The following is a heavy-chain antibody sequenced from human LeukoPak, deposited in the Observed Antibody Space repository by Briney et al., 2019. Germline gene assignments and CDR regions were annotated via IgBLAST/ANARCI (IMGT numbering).Heavy chain of an antibody. V-gene: IGHV5-51*01. CDR1: GSSFTSYW. Sequence: NRGASLQISCKGSGSSFTSYWIGWVRQLPGRGLEWMGVIYPYDSDTRYSPSFHGQVTISADKSISTAYLQWSSLKASDTAIYYCARGGGSRWTAFDYWGQGTLVTAS. CDR3: ARGGGSRWTAFDY. J-gene: IGHJ4*02. D-gene: IGHD5-24*01. CDR2: IYPYDSDT.